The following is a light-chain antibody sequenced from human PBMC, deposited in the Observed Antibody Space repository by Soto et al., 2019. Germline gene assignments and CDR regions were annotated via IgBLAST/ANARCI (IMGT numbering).Light chain of an antibody. Sequence: FQFTQSAASPSASVEEIFDISFEASQGISNYLAWYQQKPGKVPKLLIYAASTLQSGVPSRFSGSGSGTDFTLTISSLQPEDVATYYCQKYNSAPFTFGGGTKVDIK. J-gene: IGKJ4*01. CDR2: AAS. CDR1: QGISNY. V-gene: IGKV1-27*01. CDR3: QKYNSAPFT.